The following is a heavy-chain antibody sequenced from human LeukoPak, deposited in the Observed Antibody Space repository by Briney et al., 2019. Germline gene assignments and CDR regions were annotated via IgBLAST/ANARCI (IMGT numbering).Heavy chain of an antibody. CDR1: GGPISSGDYY. CDR2: IYYSGST. Sequence: SETLSLTCTVSGGPISSGDYYWSWIRQPPGKGLEWIGYIYYSGSTYYNPSLKSRVTISVDTSKNQFSLKLSSVTAADTAVYYCARDRYYYDSSGYHYYYGMDVWGQGTTVTVSS. J-gene: IGHJ6*02. V-gene: IGHV4-30-4*01. CDR3: ARDRYYYDSSGYHYYYGMDV. D-gene: IGHD3-22*01.